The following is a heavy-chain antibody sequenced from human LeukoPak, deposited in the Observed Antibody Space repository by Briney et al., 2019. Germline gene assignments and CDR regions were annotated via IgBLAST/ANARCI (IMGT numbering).Heavy chain of an antibody. J-gene: IGHJ4*02. D-gene: IGHD3-3*01. CDR3: AKDRGRSPKLYYDFWSGLHDY. Sequence: GGSLRLSCAASGFTVSSNYMNWVRQAPGKGLEWVSVIYSGGSTYYADSVKGRFTISRDNSKNTLYLQMNSLRAEDTAVYYCAKDRGRSPKLYYDFWSGLHDYWGQGTLVTVSS. V-gene: IGHV3-53*01. CDR2: IYSGGST. CDR1: GFTVSSNY.